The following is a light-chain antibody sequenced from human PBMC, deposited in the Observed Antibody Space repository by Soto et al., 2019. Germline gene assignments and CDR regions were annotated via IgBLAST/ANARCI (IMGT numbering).Light chain of an antibody. CDR2: EGS. V-gene: IGLV2-23*03. J-gene: IGLJ1*01. CDR1: SSDVGSYNL. CDR3: CSNASSSTFPRV. Sequence: QSALTQPASVSGSPGQSITISCTGTSSDVGSYNLVSWYQQHPGKAPKLMIYEGSKRPSGVSNRFSGSKSGNTASLTISGLQAEDEADYYCCSNASSSTFPRVFGTGTKVTVL.